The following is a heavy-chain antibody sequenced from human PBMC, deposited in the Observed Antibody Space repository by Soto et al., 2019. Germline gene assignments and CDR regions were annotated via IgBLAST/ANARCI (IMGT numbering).Heavy chain of an antibody. CDR3: ARGTVSSEFDY. V-gene: IGHV5-51*01. CDR1: GYRFAHYW. D-gene: IGHD4-17*01. J-gene: IGHJ4*02. CDR2: IYPGDSDT. Sequence: PGYSLKLSCKGSGYRFAHYWIGWVRQMPGKGLEWMGIIYPGDSDTRYSPSFQGQVTISADKSISTAYLQWSSLKASDTAMDYCARGTVSSEFDYWGEGTLVTVSS.